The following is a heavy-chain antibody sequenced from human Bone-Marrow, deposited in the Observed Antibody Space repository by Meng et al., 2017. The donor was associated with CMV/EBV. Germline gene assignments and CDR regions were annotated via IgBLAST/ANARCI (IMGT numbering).Heavy chain of an antibody. V-gene: IGHV4-61*01. CDR1: GGSVSSGTYS. CDR3: AKGSPIYYFDY. J-gene: IGHJ4*02. CDR2: IYYSGST. Sequence: ESLKISCTVSGGSVSSGTYSWSWIRQPPGKGLEWIGYIYYSGSTNYNPSLKSRVTISVDTSKNQFSLKLTSVTAADTAVYYCAKGSPIYYFDYWGQGTLVTVSS.